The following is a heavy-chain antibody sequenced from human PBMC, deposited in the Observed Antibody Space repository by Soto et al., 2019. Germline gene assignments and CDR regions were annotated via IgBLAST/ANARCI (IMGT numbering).Heavy chain of an antibody. CDR1: GFTFSSYA. CDR2: ISGSGGST. CDR3: AKDQYYYGSGSNLFDY. D-gene: IGHD3-10*01. V-gene: IGHV3-23*01. Sequence: SLRLSCAASGFTFSSYAMSWVRQAPGKGLEWVSAISGSGGSTYYADSVKGRFTISRDNSKNTLYLQMNSLRAEDTAVYYCAKDQYYYGSGSNLFDYWGQGTLVTVFS. J-gene: IGHJ4*02.